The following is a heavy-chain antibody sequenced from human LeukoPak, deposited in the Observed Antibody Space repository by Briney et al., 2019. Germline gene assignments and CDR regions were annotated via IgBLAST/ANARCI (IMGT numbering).Heavy chain of an antibody. J-gene: IGHJ5*02. D-gene: IGHD6-19*01. Sequence: GGSLRLSCAASGFTFSSYGMHWVRQAPGKGLEWVAFIRYDGCNKYYADSVKGRFTISRDNSKNTLYLQMNSLRAEDTAVYYCAKDEQWLAPGSWGQGTLVTVSS. CDR3: AKDEQWLAPGS. V-gene: IGHV3-30*02. CDR2: IRYDGCNK. CDR1: GFTFSSYG.